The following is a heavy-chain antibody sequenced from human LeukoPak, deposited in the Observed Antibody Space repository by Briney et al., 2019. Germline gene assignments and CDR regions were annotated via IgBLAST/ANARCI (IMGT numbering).Heavy chain of an antibody. CDR2: ISYDGSNK. Sequence: GGSLRLSCAASEFTFSSYAMHWVRQAPGKGLEWVAVISYDGSNKYYADSVKGRFTISRDNSKNTLYLQMNSLRAEDTAVYYCASLYYYDSSGYPLSAFDIWGQGTMVTVSS. CDR1: EFTFSSYA. V-gene: IGHV3-30*04. CDR3: ASLYYYDSSGYPLSAFDI. J-gene: IGHJ3*02. D-gene: IGHD3-22*01.